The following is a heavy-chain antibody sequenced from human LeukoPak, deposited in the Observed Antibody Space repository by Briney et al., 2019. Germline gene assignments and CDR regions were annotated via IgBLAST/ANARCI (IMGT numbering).Heavy chain of an antibody. V-gene: IGHV4-59*01. J-gene: IGHJ4*02. CDR1: GGSISNYY. Sequence: SETLSLTCTVSGGSISNYYWSWIRQPPGKGLEWIGYIYYSGNTNYNPSLKSRVTISVDTSKNQFSLKLNSVTAADTAVYYCARVRYCSTNRCYGREFDNWGQGTLVTVPS. CDR2: IYYSGNT. CDR3: ARVRYCSTNRCYGREFDN. D-gene: IGHD2-2*01.